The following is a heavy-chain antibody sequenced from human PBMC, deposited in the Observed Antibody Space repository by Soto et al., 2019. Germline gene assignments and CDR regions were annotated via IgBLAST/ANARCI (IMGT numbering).Heavy chain of an antibody. V-gene: IGHV3-11*06. CDR1: GFTFSDYS. Sequence: GGSLRLSCAASGFTFSDYSMSWIRQAPGKGLEWVSYISSSISYTEYADSVKGRFTISRDNAKNSLYLQMNSLRAEDTAVYYCARDKRDLRFLEWSYYFDYWGQGTLVTVSS. CDR2: ISSSISYT. D-gene: IGHD3-3*01. CDR3: ARDKRDLRFLEWSYYFDY. J-gene: IGHJ4*02.